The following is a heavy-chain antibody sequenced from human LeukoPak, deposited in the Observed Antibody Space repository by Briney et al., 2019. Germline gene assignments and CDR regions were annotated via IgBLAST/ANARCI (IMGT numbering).Heavy chain of an antibody. V-gene: IGHV3-7*01. CDR1: GLTFSSYW. J-gene: IGHJ1*01. D-gene: IGHD6-13*01. CDR3: ARRGAATGLKYFQH. Sequence: PGGSLRLSCAASGLTFSSYWMSWVRQAPGKGLEWVANIKEDGSEKYYVDSVKGRFTISRDNAKNSLYLQMNSLRAEDTAVYYCARRGAATGLKYFQHWGQGTLVTVSS. CDR2: IKEDGSEK.